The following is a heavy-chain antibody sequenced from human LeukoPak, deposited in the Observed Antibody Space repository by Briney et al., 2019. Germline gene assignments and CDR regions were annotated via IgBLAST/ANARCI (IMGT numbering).Heavy chain of an antibody. J-gene: IGHJ3*02. CDR3: ARRGIDYSSGWYDAFDI. V-gene: IGHV3-74*01. D-gene: IGHD6-19*01. Sequence: GGSLRLSCAASGFTFSNYWMHWVRQAPGKGLVWVSRINSDGSSTSYADSVKGRFTISRDNAKNTLYLQMNSLRAEDTAVYYCARRGIDYSSGWYDAFDIWGQGTMVAVSS. CDR1: GFTFSNYW. CDR2: INSDGSST.